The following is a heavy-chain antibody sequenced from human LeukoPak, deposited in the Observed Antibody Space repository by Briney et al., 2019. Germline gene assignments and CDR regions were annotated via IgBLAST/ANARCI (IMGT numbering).Heavy chain of an antibody. CDR1: GGSFSGYY. V-gene: IGHV4-34*01. CDR3: AREAYSGSYFSY. Sequence: PSETLSLACAVYGGSFSGYYWSWIRQPPGKGLEWIGEVNHSGDTNYNPSLKGRVTISVDMSKNQFSLKLSSVTAADTAVYYCAREAYSGSYFSYWGQGTLVTVSS. J-gene: IGHJ4*02. CDR2: VNHSGDT. D-gene: IGHD1-26*01.